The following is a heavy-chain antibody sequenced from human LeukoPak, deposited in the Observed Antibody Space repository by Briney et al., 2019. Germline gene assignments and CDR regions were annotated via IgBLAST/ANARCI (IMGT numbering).Heavy chain of an antibody. D-gene: IGHD3-3*01. J-gene: IGHJ4*02. CDR1: GYTLTELS. Sequence: ASVKVSCKVSGYTLTELSMHWVRQAPGKGLEWMGGFDPEDGETIYAQKFQGRVTMTEDTSTDTAYMELSSLRSEDTAVYYCATTLRDFWSGYLDYWGQGTLVAVSS. CDR3: ATTLRDFWSGYLDY. CDR2: FDPEDGET. V-gene: IGHV1-24*01.